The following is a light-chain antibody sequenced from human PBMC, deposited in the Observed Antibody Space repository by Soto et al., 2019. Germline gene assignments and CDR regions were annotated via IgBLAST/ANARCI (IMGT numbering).Light chain of an antibody. Sequence: EIVMTQSPVTLSVSPGERATLSCRASQSVRSNLAWYQQKPGQAPSLLIYGAFTRATGIPTRFSGSGSGTEFTLTISSLQSEDFAVYYCQQYGNSPSTFGQGTKVDIK. J-gene: IGKJ1*01. CDR1: QSVRSN. CDR2: GAF. V-gene: IGKV3-15*01. CDR3: QQYGNSPST.